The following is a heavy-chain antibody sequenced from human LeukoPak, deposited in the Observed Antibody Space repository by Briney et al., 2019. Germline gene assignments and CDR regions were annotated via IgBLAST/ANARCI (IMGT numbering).Heavy chain of an antibody. CDR3: ARDQEGSDY. Sequence: GPSVKVSCKASGYTFTSNYIRWVRQAPGQGLEWMGMIYPRDGSTSYAQKFQGRVTVTRDTSTSTVHMELSGLRSEDTAVYYCARDQEGSDYWGQGTLVTVSS. CDR1: GYTFTSNY. J-gene: IGHJ4*02. CDR2: IYPRDGST. V-gene: IGHV1-46*01.